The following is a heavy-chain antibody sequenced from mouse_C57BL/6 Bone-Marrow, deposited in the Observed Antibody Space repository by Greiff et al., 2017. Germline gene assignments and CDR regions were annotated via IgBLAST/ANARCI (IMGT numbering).Heavy chain of an antibody. CDR1: GYTFTSYW. CDR3: AIEPLWYFDV. V-gene: IGHV1-7*01. J-gene: IGHJ1*03. CDR2: INPSSGYT. Sequence: VQLQESGAELAKPGASVMLSCKASGYTFTSYWMHWVKQRPGQGLEWIGYINPSSGYTTYNQKFKDKATLTADKSSSTAYMQLSSLTYEDSAVYYCAIEPLWYFDVWGTGTTVTVSS.